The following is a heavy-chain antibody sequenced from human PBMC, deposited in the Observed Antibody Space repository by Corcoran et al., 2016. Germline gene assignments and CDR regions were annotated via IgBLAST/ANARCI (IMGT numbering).Heavy chain of an antibody. J-gene: IGHJ6*02. CDR3: ARDDPGGGYSYGYYYGMDV. Sequence: QVQLVQSGAEVKKPGASVKVSCKASGYTFTGYYMHWVRQAPGQGLEWMGWINPNSGGTNYAQKFQGRVTMTRDTSISTAYMELSRLRSDDTAVYYGARDDPGGGYSYGYYYGMDVWGQGTTVTVSS. CDR1: GYTFTGYY. D-gene: IGHD5-18*01. CDR2: INPNSGGT. V-gene: IGHV1-2*02.